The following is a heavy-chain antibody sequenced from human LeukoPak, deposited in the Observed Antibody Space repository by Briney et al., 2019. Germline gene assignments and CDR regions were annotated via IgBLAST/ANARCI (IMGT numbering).Heavy chain of an antibody. CDR3: AKWSYDIVVVPAAIGFDY. V-gene: IGHV3-23*01. J-gene: IGHJ4*02. Sequence: PRGSLRLSCAASGFTFSSYAMSWVRQAPGKGLEWVSAISGSGGSTYYADSVKGRFTISRDNSKNTLYLQMNSLRAEDTAVYYCAKWSYDIVVVPAAIGFDYWGQGTLVTVS. D-gene: IGHD2-2*02. CDR1: GFTFSSYA. CDR2: ISGSGGST.